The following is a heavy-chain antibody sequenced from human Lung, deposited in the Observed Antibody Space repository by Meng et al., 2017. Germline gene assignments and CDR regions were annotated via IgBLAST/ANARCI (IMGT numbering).Heavy chain of an antibody. J-gene: IGHJ4*02. CDR2: INHSGST. Sequence: VHIQRWGSGLVMPSETLSLRCFFSGGSLSDYYWSLIRQPPGKGLEGIGAINHSGSTNYTPSLESRATISVYTSQNNLSLKLSSVTAADSAVYYCARGPTTMAHDFDYCGQGTLVTVSS. CDR3: ARGPTTMAHDFDY. CDR1: GGSLSDYY. V-gene: IGHV4-34*01. D-gene: IGHD4-11*01.